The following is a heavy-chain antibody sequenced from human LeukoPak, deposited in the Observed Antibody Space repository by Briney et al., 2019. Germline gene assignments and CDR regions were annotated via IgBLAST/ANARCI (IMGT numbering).Heavy chain of an antibody. D-gene: IGHD4-23*01. J-gene: IGHJ4*02. CDR3: ARDRDAAVAYFDY. V-gene: IGHV3-53*01. Sequence: PSETLSLTCAVYGGSFSGYYWSWIRQAPGKGLEWVSVIYSGGSTYYADSVKGRFTISRDNSQNTLYLQMNSLRAEDTAVYYCARDRDAAVAYFDYWGQGTLVTVSS. CDR2: IYSGGST. CDR1: GGSFSGYY.